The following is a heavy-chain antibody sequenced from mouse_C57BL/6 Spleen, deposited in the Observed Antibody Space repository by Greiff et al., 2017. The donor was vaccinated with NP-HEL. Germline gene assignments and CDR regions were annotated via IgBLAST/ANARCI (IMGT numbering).Heavy chain of an antibody. CDR2: INPNNGGT. CDR3: ARREALFSDV. V-gene: IGHV1-26*01. J-gene: IGHJ1*03. Sequence: VQLQQSGPELVKPGASVKISCKASGYTFTDYYMNWVKQSHGKSLEWIGDINPNNGGTSYNQKFKGKATLTVDKSSSTAYMELRSLTSEDSAVYYCARREALFSDVWGTGTTVTVSS. D-gene: IGHD1-1*01. CDR1: GYTFTDYY.